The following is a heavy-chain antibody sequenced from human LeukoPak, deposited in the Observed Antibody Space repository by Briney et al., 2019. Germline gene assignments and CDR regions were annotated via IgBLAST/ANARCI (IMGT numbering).Heavy chain of an antibody. D-gene: IGHD5-18*01. Sequence: GGSLRLSCEASGFTFGSHAMYWVRQAPGKGLEWVAGIFGSGGSPHYADSVKGRFTISRDNPRNTVYLQISSLRDEDTAVYYCGKTTVGYSSGQKPAWPVDYWGQGTLVTVSS. CDR3: GKTTVGYSSGQKPAWPVDY. CDR2: IFGSGGSP. V-gene: IGHV3-23*01. CDR1: GFTFGSHA. J-gene: IGHJ4*02.